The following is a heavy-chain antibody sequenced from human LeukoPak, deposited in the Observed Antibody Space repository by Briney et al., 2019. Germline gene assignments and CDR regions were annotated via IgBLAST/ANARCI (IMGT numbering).Heavy chain of an antibody. CDR2: INPSGGST. V-gene: IGHV1-46*01. CDR3: ARDGVDTAMVTAGFFDY. Sequence: ASVKVSCKASGYTFTSYCMHWVRQAPGQGLEWMGIINPSGGSTSYAQKFQGRVTMTRDTSTSTVYMELSSLRSEDTAVYYCARDGVDTAMVTAGFFDYWGQGTLVTVSS. D-gene: IGHD5-18*01. CDR1: GYTFTSYC. J-gene: IGHJ4*02.